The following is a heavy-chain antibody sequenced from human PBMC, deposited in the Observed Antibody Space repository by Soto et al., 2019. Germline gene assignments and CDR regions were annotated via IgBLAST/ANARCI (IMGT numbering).Heavy chain of an antibody. D-gene: IGHD4-17*01. CDR2: ISGSGGST. CDR3: AKDVAGPTAPGV. Sequence: HPGGSLRLSCAASGFTFSSYAMSWVRQAPGKGLEWVSAISGSGGSTYYADSVKGRFTISRDNSKNTLYLQMNSLRAEDTAVYYCAKDVAGPTAPGVWGQGTLVTVSS. CDR1: GFTFSSYA. V-gene: IGHV3-23*01. J-gene: IGHJ4*02.